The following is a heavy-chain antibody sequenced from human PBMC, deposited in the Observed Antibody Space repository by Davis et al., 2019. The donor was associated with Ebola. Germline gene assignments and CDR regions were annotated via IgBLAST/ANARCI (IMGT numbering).Heavy chain of an antibody. J-gene: IGHJ5*02. Sequence: MPSETLSLTCAVYGGSFSGFYWTWIRQPPGKGLEWIGDVYHTGSTNYSPSLKSRVTISVDMSRNQFSLNLTSVTAADTAVYYCARGPRYSYKGLNWFDPWGQGTLVTVSS. D-gene: IGHD5-18*01. V-gene: IGHV4-34*01. CDR1: GGSFSGFY. CDR3: ARGPRYSYKGLNWFDP. CDR2: VYHTGST.